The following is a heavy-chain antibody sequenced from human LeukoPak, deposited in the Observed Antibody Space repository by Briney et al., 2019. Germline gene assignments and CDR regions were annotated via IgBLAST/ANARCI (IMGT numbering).Heavy chain of an antibody. CDR1: GGSISSGSYY. J-gene: IGHJ3*02. V-gene: IGHV4-61*02. Sequence: SETLSLTCTVSGGSISSGSYYWSWIRQPAGKGLEWIGRIYTSGSTNYNPSLKSRVTISVDTSKNQFSLKLSSVTAADTAVYYCARDYIPRAFDIWGQGTMVTVSS. D-gene: IGHD2-2*02. CDR3: ARDYIPRAFDI. CDR2: IYTSGST.